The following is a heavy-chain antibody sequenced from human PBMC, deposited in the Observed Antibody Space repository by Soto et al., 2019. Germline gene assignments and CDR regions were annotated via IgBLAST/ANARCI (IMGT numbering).Heavy chain of an antibody. J-gene: IGHJ4*02. V-gene: IGHV4-4*02. D-gene: IGHD6-19*01. CDR3: ARDTGWGLGY. CDR2: IYYSGGT. Sequence: QVQLQESGPGLVRPSGTLSLTCAVSGDSINSNYCWTWVRQPPGKGLEWIAEIYYSGGTSYNRSLKSRVTISMDKSKNQFALNLTSVTAADTAMYYCARDTGWGLGYWGQGTLVTVSS. CDR1: GDSINSNYC.